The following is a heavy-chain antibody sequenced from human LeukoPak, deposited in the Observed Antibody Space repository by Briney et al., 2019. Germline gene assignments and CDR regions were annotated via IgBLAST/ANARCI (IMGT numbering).Heavy chain of an antibody. CDR3: ARLRRELWGLSFDD. J-gene: IGHJ4*02. CDR1: GFTFSSYG. V-gene: IGHV3-33*01. D-gene: IGHD1-7*01. Sequence: GRSLRLSCAASGFTFSSYGMHWVRQAPGKGLEWVAAIWYDGSNKYYADSVRGRFTISRDNSKNTLYLQMNSLTAEDTAVYYCARLRRELWGLSFDDWGQGTRVTVSS. CDR2: IWYDGSNK.